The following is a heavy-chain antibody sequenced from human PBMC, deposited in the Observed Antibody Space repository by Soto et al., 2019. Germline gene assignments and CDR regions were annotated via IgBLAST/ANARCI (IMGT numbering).Heavy chain of an antibody. CDR1: GFTFSTYW. V-gene: IGHV3-74*01. CDR3: VRDCSTTTCSMAGGY. J-gene: IGHJ4*02. D-gene: IGHD2-2*01. Sequence: GGSLRLSCAASGFTFSTYWMHWVRQAPGKGLEWVSRISSDGSRTTYADSVKGRFTISRDNAKNTLYLQLSSLRAEDTAVYHCVRDCSTTTCSMAGGYWVQGALVTVSS. CDR2: ISSDGSRT.